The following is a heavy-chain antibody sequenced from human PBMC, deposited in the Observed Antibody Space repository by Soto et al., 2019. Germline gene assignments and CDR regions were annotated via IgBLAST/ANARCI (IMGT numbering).Heavy chain of an antibody. V-gene: IGHV4-34*01. J-gene: IGHJ5*02. CDR2: INHSGST. D-gene: IGHD3-10*01. CDR3: ARSPRRSRITMVRGVSDWFDP. CDR1: GGSFSGYY. Sequence: QVQLQQWGAGLLKPSETLSLTCAVYGGSFSGYYWSWIRQPPGKGLEWIGEINHSGSTNYNPSLQHRVTISVDTSKDQFSLKPSSVNAAEAAVYYWARSPRRSRITMVRGVSDWFDPWGQGTLVTVSS.